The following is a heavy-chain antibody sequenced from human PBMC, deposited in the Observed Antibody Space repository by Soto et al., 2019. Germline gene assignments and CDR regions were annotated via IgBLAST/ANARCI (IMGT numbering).Heavy chain of an antibody. CDR3: ARDRVYYYDNSGYYNFHY. Sequence: QVQLVESGGGVVQPGRSLRVSCAASGFTFSNYAMHWVRQAPGKGLEWVAVVSYDGSKQFYADSVEGRFTISRDSSKSTLYLHMDNLRDEDTAVYYCARDRVYYYDNSGYYNFHYCGQRTLVTVSS. CDR1: GFTFSNYA. D-gene: IGHD3-22*01. CDR2: VSYDGSKQ. V-gene: IGHV3-30-3*01. J-gene: IGHJ4*02.